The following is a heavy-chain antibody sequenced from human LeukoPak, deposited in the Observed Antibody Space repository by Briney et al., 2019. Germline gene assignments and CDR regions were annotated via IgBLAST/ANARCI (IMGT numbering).Heavy chain of an antibody. CDR3: ARHPDGYYYDSSGYFYAFDI. CDR2: INHSGST. CDR1: GGPFSGYY. V-gene: IGHV4-34*01. J-gene: IGHJ3*02. D-gene: IGHD3-22*01. Sequence: SETLSLTCAVYGGPFSGYYWSWIRQPPGKGLEWIGEINHSGSTNYNPSLKSRVTISVDTSKNQFSLKLSSVTAADTAVYYCARHPDGYYYDSSGYFYAFDIWGQGTMVTVSS.